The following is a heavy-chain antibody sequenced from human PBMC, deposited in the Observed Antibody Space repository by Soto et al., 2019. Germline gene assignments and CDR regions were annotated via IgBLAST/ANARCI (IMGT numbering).Heavy chain of an antibody. D-gene: IGHD3-10*01. CDR1: GDSVSSDSAA. Sequence: TLSLTCAISGDSVSSDSAAWIWIRQSPSRGLEWLGRTYYRSKWSNDYAVSVKSRISIDPDTSKNQFSLQLYSMTPEDTAVYYCAGVPWFRGMDVWGQGTPVTVS. J-gene: IGHJ6*01. CDR3: AGVPWFRGMDV. V-gene: IGHV6-1*01. CDR2: TYYRSKWSN.